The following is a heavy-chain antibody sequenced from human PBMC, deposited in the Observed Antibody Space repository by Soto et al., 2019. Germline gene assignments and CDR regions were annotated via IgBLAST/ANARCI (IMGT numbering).Heavy chain of an antibody. Sequence: GGSLSLSCAASGFTFSSYAMSWVRQAPGKGLEWVSGISGSGGGTYYADSVKGRVTISRDNSKNTLYLQMNSLRAEDTAVYYCARCHRMPWAFDIWGQGTMVTVSS. D-gene: IGHD2-2*01. V-gene: IGHV3-23*01. CDR3: ARCHRMPWAFDI. CDR1: GFTFSSYA. J-gene: IGHJ3*02. CDR2: ISGSGGGT.